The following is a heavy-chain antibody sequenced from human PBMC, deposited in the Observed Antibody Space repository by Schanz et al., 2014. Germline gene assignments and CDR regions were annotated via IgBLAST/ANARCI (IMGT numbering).Heavy chain of an antibody. J-gene: IGHJ4*02. V-gene: IGHV4-4*02. D-gene: IGHD1-26*01. Sequence: QVLLQESGPGVVKPSGTLSLTCAVSGGSIISSTWWGWVRQPPGKGLEGIGEIYHNGDTSFNPSLKSRATMPVEKSKKEFSLRLTSLTAADTALYYCVRGVGAWEQRIFDYWGKGTLVTVSS. CDR3: VRGVGAWEQRIFDY. CDR2: IYHNGDT. CDR1: GGSIISSTW.